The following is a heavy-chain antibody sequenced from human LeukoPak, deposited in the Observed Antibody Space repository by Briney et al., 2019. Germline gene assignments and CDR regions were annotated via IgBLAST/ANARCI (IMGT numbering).Heavy chain of an antibody. J-gene: IGHJ4*02. D-gene: IGHD6-13*01. CDR3: ARQRQQLVSH. V-gene: IGHV5-51*01. Sequence: RESLKIPCKGSGYTSTSDWIRWLGQMPGKGLEWMGIIYPGDSDTRYRPSFQGQVTISADKSISTAYLQWSSLKASDTSMYYCARQRQQLVSHWGQGTLVTVSS. CDR1: GYTSTSDW. CDR2: IYPGDSDT.